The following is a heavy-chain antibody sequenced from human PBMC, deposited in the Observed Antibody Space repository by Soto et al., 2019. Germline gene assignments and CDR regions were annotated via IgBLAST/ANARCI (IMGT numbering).Heavy chain of an antibody. CDR3: ARRGLEDSSGYHDY. J-gene: IGHJ4*02. CDR2: IDDTGAT. D-gene: IGHD3-22*01. V-gene: IGHV4-31*03. Sequence: SETLSLTCSVSGVSISNGGYYWNWIRQHPGKGLEWIGYIDDTGATYYNPSLKSRVTISVDTSKNQFSLKLSSVTAADTAVYYCARRGLEDSSGYHDYWGQGTLVTVSS. CDR1: GVSISNGGYY.